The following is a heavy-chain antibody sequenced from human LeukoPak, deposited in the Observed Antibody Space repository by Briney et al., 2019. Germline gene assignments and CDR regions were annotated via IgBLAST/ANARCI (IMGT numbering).Heavy chain of an antibody. J-gene: IGHJ6*02. CDR3: TRTYDNAMDV. CDR2: IRSKPNRYAT. Sequence: SGGSLRLSCAASGFALSDFAMHWVRQASGKGLEWVGRIRSKPNRYATAYGASVKGRFTISRDDSKNTAYLQMNSLKTDDTAVYYCTRTYDNAMDVWGQGTTVTVSS. CDR1: GFALSDFA. V-gene: IGHV3-73*01. D-gene: IGHD3-22*01.